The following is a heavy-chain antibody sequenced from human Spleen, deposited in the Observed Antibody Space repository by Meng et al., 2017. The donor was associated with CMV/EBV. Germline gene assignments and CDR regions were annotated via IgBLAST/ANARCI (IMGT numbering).Heavy chain of an antibody. J-gene: IGHJ4*02. D-gene: IGHD3-22*01. CDR2: ISSSSSYI. V-gene: IGHV3-21*01. Sequence: EVQLVESGGXLVKPGXSLRLAXAXSGFTFSSYSMNWVRQAPGKGLEWGSSISSSSSYIYYADSVKGRFTISRDNAKNSLYLQMNSLRAEDTAVYYCARDRSYYDSSGYYSWGQGTLVTVSS. CDR3: ARDRSYYDSSGYYS. CDR1: GFTFSSYS.